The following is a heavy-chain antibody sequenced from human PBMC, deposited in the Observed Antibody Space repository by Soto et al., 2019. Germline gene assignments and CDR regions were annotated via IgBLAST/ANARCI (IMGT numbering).Heavy chain of an antibody. D-gene: IGHD3-16*01. J-gene: IGHJ3*02. CDR1: GFTFSSYG. V-gene: IGHV3-30*18. Sequence: QVQLVESGGGVVQPGRSLRLSCAASGFTFSSYGMHWVRQAPGKGLEWVAVISYDGNNKYYADSVKGRFTISRDNSKNTLYLQMNSLRAEDTAVYYCAKDGRALYDYIWGSYSDAFDIWGQGTMVTFSS. CDR3: AKDGRALYDYIWGSYSDAFDI. CDR2: ISYDGNNK.